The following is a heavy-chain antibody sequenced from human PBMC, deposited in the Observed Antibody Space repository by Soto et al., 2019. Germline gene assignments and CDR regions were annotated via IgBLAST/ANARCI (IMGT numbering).Heavy chain of an antibody. V-gene: IGHV5-51*01. Sequence: GESLKISCKGSGYSFTSYWIGWVRQMPGKGLERMGIIYPGDSDTRYSPSFQGQVTISADKSISTAYLQWSSLKASDTAMYYCARLDTAMVYYYYYGMDVWGQGTTVTVSS. CDR1: GYSFTSYW. CDR3: ARLDTAMVYYYYYGMDV. D-gene: IGHD5-18*01. CDR2: IYPGDSDT. J-gene: IGHJ6*02.